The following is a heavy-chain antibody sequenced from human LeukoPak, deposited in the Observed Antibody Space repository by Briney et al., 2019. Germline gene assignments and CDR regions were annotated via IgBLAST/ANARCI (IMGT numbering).Heavy chain of an antibody. D-gene: IGHD1-20*01. V-gene: IGHV4-39*07. CDR3: AKNGGITGSDY. CDR1: GGSISSSSYY. CDR2: IYYSGST. J-gene: IGHJ4*02. Sequence: SETLSLTCTVSGGSISSSSYYWGWIRQPPGKGLEWIGSIYYSGSTYYNPSLKSRVTISVDTSKNQFSLKLSSVTAADTAVYYCAKNGGITGSDYWGQGTLVTVSS.